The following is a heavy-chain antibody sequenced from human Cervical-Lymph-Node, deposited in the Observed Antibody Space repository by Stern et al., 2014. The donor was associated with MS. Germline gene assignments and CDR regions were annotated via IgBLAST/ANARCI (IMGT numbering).Heavy chain of an antibody. Sequence: VQLVQSGAEVKKPGASVKVSCKASGYTFTSYDINWVRQATGQGLEWMGCMNPNSGNTGYAQKFQGRVTMTRNTSISTAYMELSSLRSEDTAVYYCARGGSAYYYDSSGYYGDDYWGQGTLVTVSS. D-gene: IGHD3-22*01. J-gene: IGHJ4*02. CDR1: GYTFTSYD. V-gene: IGHV1-8*01. CDR3: ARGGSAYYYDSSGYYGDDY. CDR2: MNPNSGNT.